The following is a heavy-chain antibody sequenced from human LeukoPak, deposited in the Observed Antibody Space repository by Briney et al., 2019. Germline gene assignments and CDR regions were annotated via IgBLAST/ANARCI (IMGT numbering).Heavy chain of an antibody. Sequence: WISAYNGNTNYAQKLQGRVTMTTDTSTSTAYMELRSLRSDDTAVYYCARDGLQWEPQGSDYWGQGPLVPVSS. J-gene: IGHJ4*02. D-gene: IGHD1-26*01. CDR2: ISAYNGNT. V-gene: IGHV1-18*01. CDR3: ARDGLQWEPQGSDY.